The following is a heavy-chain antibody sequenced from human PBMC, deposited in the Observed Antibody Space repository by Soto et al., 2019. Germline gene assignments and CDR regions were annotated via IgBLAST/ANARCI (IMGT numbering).Heavy chain of an antibody. D-gene: IGHD4-17*01. CDR1: GYTFTGYY. V-gene: IGHV1-2*02. CDR3: ARVMTTVTTGELDP. J-gene: IGHJ5*02. CDR2: INPNSGAS. Sequence: SVKVSCKASGYTFTGYYIHWVRQAPGQGLEWMGWINPNSGASKDAQKFQGRISMTRDTSISTVYMELSSLRSDDTAVYYCARVMTTVTTGELDPWGQGTLVTVSS.